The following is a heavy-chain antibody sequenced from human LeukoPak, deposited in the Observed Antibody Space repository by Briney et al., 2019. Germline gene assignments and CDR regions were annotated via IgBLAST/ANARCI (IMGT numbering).Heavy chain of an antibody. CDR1: GGSISSSSYY. J-gene: IGHJ4*02. CDR2: TYYVGST. D-gene: IGHD2-21*01. CDR3: AARSPYLWGHGADY. V-gene: IGHV4-39*01. Sequence: PSETLSLTCTVSGGSISSSSYYLDWIRQPPGKGLDWIGSTYYVGSTYYNPSLKSRVTVSVDTSKNQFSLKLSSVTAADTAVYYCAARSPYLWGHGADYWGQGTVVTVSS.